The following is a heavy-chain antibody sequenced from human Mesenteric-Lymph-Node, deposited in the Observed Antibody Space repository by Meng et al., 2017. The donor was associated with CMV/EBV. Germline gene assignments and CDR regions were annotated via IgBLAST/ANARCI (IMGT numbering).Heavy chain of an antibody. CDR1: GFTVSTNH. D-gene: IGHD6-13*01. J-gene: IGHJ4*02. V-gene: IGHV3-66*02. Sequence: GESLKISCAASGFTVSTNHMSWVRQAPGKGLEWVSVIYTGASTYYADSVKGRFTISRDNSKNTLYLQMNSLRVEDTAVYYCARFPYSSSWYFDYWGQGTLVTVSS. CDR2: IYTGAST. CDR3: ARFPYSSSWYFDY.